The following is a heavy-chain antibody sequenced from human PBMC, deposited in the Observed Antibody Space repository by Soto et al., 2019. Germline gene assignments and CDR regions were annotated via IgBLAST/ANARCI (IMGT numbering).Heavy chain of an antibody. CDR3: ARDLAAGDH. Sequence: QVQLVQSGAEVKKPGASVKLSCRTSGYTFTHYYIHWVRPAPGQGLEWLAIINPASGSTNYAQDFLGRVTLTMDTSTTTVYMELSGLRAEDTAILYCARDLAAGDHWGQGTLVTVSS. J-gene: IGHJ4*02. D-gene: IGHD6-25*01. CDR1: GYTFTHYY. CDR2: INPASGST. V-gene: IGHV1-46*01.